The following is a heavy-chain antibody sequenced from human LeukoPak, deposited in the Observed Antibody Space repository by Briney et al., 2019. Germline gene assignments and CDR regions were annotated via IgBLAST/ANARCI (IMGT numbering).Heavy chain of an antibody. CDR3: ARGPDIGVVVAAAPGWFDP. CDR2: ISSSGSTI. Sequence: GGSLRLSCAASGFTFSSYKMNWVRQAPGKGLEWVSYISSSGSTIYYADSVKGRFTISRDNAKNSLYLQMNSLRAEETAVYYCARGPDIGVVVAAAPGWFDPWGQGTLVTVSS. D-gene: IGHD2-15*01. J-gene: IGHJ5*02. CDR1: GFTFSSYK. V-gene: IGHV3-48*03.